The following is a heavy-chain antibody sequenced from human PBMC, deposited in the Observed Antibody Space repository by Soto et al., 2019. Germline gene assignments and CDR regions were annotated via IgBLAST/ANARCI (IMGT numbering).Heavy chain of an antibody. D-gene: IGHD2-21*02. CDR2: IRSKAYGGTT. V-gene: IGHV3-49*04. CDR3: TVVVTARDAFGI. CDR1: GFTFGDYA. J-gene: IGHJ3*02. Sequence: GGSLRLSCTASGFTFGDYAMSWVRQAPGKGLEWVGFIRSKAYGGTTEYAASVKGRFTISRDDSKSIAYLQMNSLKTEDTAVYYCTVVVTARDAFGIWGQGTMVTVSS.